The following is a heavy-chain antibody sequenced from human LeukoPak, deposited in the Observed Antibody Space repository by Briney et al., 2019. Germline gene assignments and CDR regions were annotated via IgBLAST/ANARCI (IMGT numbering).Heavy chain of an antibody. J-gene: IGHJ4*02. V-gene: IGHV3-33*01. CDR1: GFTFNNYA. Sequence: GGSLRLSCVASGFTFNNYAMHWVRQAPGQGLEWVAVIWYDGSNKFYADSVKGRFTISRDNSKNTLYVQMNSLRAEDTAVYYCAGPTCLRGAYCSTNFWGQGTLVTVSS. CDR3: AGPTCLRGAYCSTNF. D-gene: IGHD2-2*01. CDR2: IWYDGSNK.